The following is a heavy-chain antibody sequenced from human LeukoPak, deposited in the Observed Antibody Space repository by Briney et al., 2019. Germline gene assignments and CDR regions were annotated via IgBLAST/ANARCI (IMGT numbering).Heavy chain of an antibody. D-gene: IGHD6-13*01. V-gene: IGHV3-23*01. CDR2: ISCSGGST. CDR1: GFTFSSYA. Sequence: GGSLRLSCAASGFTFSSYAMHWVRQAPGKGLEWVSAISCSGGSTYYADSVKGRFTISRDNSKNTLYLQMNSLRAEDTAVYYCAKVIFVRMRQQLVQGWFDPWGQGTLVTVSS. J-gene: IGHJ5*02. CDR3: AKVIFVRMRQQLVQGWFDP.